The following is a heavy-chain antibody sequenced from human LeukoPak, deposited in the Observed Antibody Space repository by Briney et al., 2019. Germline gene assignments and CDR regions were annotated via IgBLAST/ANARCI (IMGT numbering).Heavy chain of an antibody. D-gene: IGHD3-3*01. J-gene: IGHJ4*02. Sequence: GGSLRLSCAASGFTFSSYWMSWVRQAPGKGLEWVAHIKQDGSEKYYVDSVKGRFTISRDNAKNSLYLQMNSLRAEDTAVYYCARSREILEWLLYRYYFDYWGQGTLVTVSS. CDR1: GFTFSSYW. CDR3: ARSREILEWLLYRYYFDY. V-gene: IGHV3-7*01. CDR2: IKQDGSEK.